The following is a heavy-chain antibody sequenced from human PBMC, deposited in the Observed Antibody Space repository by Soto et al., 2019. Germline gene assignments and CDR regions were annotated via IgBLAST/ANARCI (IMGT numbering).Heavy chain of an antibody. D-gene: IGHD2-2*01. J-gene: IGHJ4*02. V-gene: IGHV3-23*01. CDR1: GFTFSTYA. CDR3: AKASSAVVPAAYFDY. Sequence: EVQLLESGGGLVQPGGSLRLSCAASGFTFSTYAMNWVRHAPGKGLEWVSALSGSGVSTYYADSVKGRFTISRDNTKNTLYLQMNSLRAEYTAVYYCAKASSAVVPAAYFDYWCQGTLVTVSS. CDR2: LSGSGVST.